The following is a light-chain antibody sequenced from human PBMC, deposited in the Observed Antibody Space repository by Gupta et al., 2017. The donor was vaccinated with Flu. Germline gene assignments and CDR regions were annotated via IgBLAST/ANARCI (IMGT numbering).Light chain of an antibody. CDR1: SSNIGSNY. CDR3: AAWDDSLSGYV. J-gene: IGLJ1*01. CDR2: RNN. Sequence: QSVLTQPPSASGTPGQRVTISCSGSSSNIGSNYVYWYQQPPGTAPKLLIYRNNQRRSGVPARFSGSKSGTSASLAISGLRAEDEADYYCAAWDDSLSGYVFGTGTKVTVL. V-gene: IGLV1-47*01.